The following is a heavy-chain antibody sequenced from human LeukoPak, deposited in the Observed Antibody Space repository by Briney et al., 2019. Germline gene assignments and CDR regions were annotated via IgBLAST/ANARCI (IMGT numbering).Heavy chain of an antibody. CDR2: IYYSGST. CDR1: GGSISSGDYY. CDR3: ARVPFLDYGSGTHYYYYGMDV. D-gene: IGHD3-10*01. J-gene: IGHJ6*02. Sequence: PSETLSLTCTVSGGSISSGDYYWSWIRQPPGKGLEWIGYIYYSGSTYYNPSLKSRVTISVDTSKNQFSLKLSSVTAADTAVYYCARVPFLDYGSGTHYYYYGMDVWGQGTTVTVSS. V-gene: IGHV4-30-4*01.